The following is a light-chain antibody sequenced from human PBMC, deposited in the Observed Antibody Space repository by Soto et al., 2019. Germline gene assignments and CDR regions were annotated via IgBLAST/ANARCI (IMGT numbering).Light chain of an antibody. CDR1: SSDVGGYDF. J-gene: IGLJ1*01. V-gene: IGLV2-14*01. CDR3: LSFTTTSTYV. Sequence: QSALTQPASVSGSPGQSITISCTGTSSDVGGYDFVSWYQQHPGQAPKLMIYDVTNRPSGVSNRFSGSKSGNTASLTISGLQAEDEADYYCLSFTTTSTYVFGTGTKLTVL. CDR2: DVT.